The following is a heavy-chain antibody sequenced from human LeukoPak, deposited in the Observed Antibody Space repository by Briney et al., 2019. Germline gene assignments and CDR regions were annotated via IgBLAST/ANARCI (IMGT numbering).Heavy chain of an antibody. D-gene: IGHD6-25*01. CDR1: GYTFTGYY. J-gene: IGHJ2*01. CDR3: ARDGLAAATLHWCFDL. CDR2: INPNSGGT. Sequence: ASVKVSCKASGYTFTGYYMHWVRQAPGQGLEWMGWINPNSGGTNYAQKFQGRVTMTTDTSMTTAHMEVSRLTSDDTAVYYCARDGLAAATLHWCFDLWGRGTLVTVSS. V-gene: IGHV1-2*02.